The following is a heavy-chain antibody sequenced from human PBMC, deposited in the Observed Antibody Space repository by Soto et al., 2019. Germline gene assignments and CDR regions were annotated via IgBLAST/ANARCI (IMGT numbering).Heavy chain of an antibody. CDR3: ARINYYYYGMDV. V-gene: IGHV4-59*01. CDR2: IYYSGST. J-gene: IGHJ6*02. CDR1: GGSISSYY. Sequence: KPSETLSLTCTVSGGSISSYYWSWIRQPPGKGLEWIGYIYYSGSTNYNPSLKSRVTISVDTSKNQFSLKLSSVTAADTAVYYCARINYYYYGMDVWGQGTTVTV.